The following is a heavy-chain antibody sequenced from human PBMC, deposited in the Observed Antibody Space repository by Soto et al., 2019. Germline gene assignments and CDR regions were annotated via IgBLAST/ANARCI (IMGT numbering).Heavy chain of an antibody. CDR3: AKDAALLWFGESIFDY. J-gene: IGHJ4*02. CDR1: GFTFSSYA. D-gene: IGHD3-10*01. V-gene: IGHV3-23*01. Sequence: GSLRLSGAASGFTFSSYAMSWVRQAPGKGLEWVSAISGSGGSTYYADSVKGRFTISRDNSKNTLYLQMNSLRAEDTAVYYCAKDAALLWFGESIFDYWGQGTLVTVSS. CDR2: ISGSGGST.